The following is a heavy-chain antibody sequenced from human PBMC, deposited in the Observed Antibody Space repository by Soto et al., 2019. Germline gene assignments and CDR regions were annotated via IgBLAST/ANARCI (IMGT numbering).Heavy chain of an antibody. V-gene: IGHV1-69*13. CDR3: ARAKDWNDRYYFDY. CDR1: GGTFSSYA. Sequence: VASVKVSCKASGGTFSSYAISWVRQAPGQGLEWMGGIIPIFGTANHAQKFQGRVTITADESTSTAYMELSSLRSEDTAVYYCARAKDWNDRYYFDYWGQGTLVTVSS. J-gene: IGHJ4*02. D-gene: IGHD1-1*01. CDR2: IIPIFGTA.